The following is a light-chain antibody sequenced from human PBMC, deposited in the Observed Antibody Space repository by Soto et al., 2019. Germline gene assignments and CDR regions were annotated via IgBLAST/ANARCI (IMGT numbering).Light chain of an antibody. CDR1: PSPLYSSNNKNY. V-gene: IGKV4-1*01. CDR2: WAS. CDR3: QQYYDWPRT. Sequence: DIGMTQSPASLDVSLGEVATITVTSSPSPLYSSNNKNYLVWYQQKKGQPPKXXIYWASTRESGVPDRFSGSGYGTDFNLTISSLQSEDFAVYYCQQYYDWPRTFGQGTKVDIK. J-gene: IGKJ1*01.